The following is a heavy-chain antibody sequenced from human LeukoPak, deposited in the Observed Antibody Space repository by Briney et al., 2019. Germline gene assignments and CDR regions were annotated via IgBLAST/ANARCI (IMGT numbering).Heavy chain of an antibody. CDR1: GFTFSDSA. V-gene: IGHV3-73*01. CDR2: MGKETNLYAT. J-gene: IGHJ5*02. Sequence: TGGSLRLSCVASGFTFSDSAIHWVRQSSGKGLEWIGHMGKETNLYATALAASVKGRFIVSRDDSKNTAYLHMNSLKTEDTALYYCTRDSGTYNWFDPWGQGTLVTVSS. CDR3: TRDSGTYNWFDP. D-gene: IGHD1-26*01.